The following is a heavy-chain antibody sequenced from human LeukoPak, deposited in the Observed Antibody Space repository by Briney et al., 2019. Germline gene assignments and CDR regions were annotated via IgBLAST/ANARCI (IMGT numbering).Heavy chain of an antibody. V-gene: IGHV1-69*13. D-gene: IGHD2-2*01. CDR3: ARYLGYCSSTSCSYYYYMDV. Sequence: SVKVSCKASGGTFSSYAISWVRQAPGQGLEWMGGIIPIFGTANYAQRFQGRVTITADESTSTAYMELSSLRSEDTAVYYCARYLGYCSSTSCSYYYYMDVWGKGTTVTVSS. CDR1: GGTFSSYA. CDR2: IIPIFGTA. J-gene: IGHJ6*03.